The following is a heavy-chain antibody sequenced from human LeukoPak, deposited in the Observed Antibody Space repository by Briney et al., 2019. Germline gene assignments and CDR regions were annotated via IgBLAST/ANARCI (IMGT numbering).Heavy chain of an antibody. D-gene: IGHD3-22*01. V-gene: IGHV1-8*01. CDR1: GFTLTNFD. Sequence: VASVKVSCKASGFTLTNFDISWVRQATGQGLEWMGWMNSNTGNTGYAQEFQGRVTMTRDTSIGTAYMELTNLRSEDTAVYYCARGRRGSSGPWSWYFDLWGRGILVTASS. CDR2: MNSNTGNT. J-gene: IGHJ2*01. CDR3: ARGRRGSSGPWSWYFDL.